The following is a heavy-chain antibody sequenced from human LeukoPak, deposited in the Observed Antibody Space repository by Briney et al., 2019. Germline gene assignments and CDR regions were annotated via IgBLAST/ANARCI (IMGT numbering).Heavy chain of an antibody. Sequence: GRSLRLSCAASGFTFSSYGIHWVRQAPGKGLEWVAVISYDGSNKYYADSVKGRFTVSRDNSKNTLYLQMNSLRAEDTAVYYCAKSMVATMMTFDYWGQRTLVTVSS. CDR3: AKSMVATMMTFDY. D-gene: IGHD5-12*01. CDR2: ISYDGSNK. CDR1: GFTFSSYG. J-gene: IGHJ4*02. V-gene: IGHV3-30*18.